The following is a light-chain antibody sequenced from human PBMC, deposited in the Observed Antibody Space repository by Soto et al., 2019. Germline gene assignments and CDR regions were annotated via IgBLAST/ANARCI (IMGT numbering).Light chain of an antibody. CDR1: QSISTW. CDR2: DAS. Sequence: DIQLTQSPSFLSASVGDRVTITCRASQSISTWLAWYQQKPGKAPKLLISDASNLQSGVPSRFSGSGSGTEFTLTIISLQPDDIATYYCQQYNTYWTFGQGTKVDIK. J-gene: IGKJ1*01. V-gene: IGKV1-5*01. CDR3: QQYNTYWT.